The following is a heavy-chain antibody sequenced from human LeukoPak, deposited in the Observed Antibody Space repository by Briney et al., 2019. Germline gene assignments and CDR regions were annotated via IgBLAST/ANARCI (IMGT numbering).Heavy chain of an antibody. J-gene: IGHJ4*02. D-gene: IGHD3-3*01. CDR3: ARDYGGTIFGVVTFDY. CDR1: GHTFTSYD. V-gene: IGHV1-8*03. Sequence: ASVKVSCKASGHTFTSYDINWVRQATGQGPEWMGWMNPNSGNTGYAQKFQGRVTITRNTSISTAYMELSSLRSEDTAVYYCARDYGGTIFGVVTFDYWGQGTLVTVSS. CDR2: MNPNSGNT.